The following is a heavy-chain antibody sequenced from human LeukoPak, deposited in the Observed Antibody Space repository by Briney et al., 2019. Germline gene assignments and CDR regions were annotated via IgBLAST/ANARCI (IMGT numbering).Heavy chain of an antibody. CDR1: GFNFSSYR. V-gene: IGHV3-74*01. CDR3: ATVLSVSGSYYSFDY. CDR2: INSDGSST. D-gene: IGHD3-10*01. Sequence: GGSLRLSCAASGFNFSSYRMHWVRRAPGKGLVCVSRINSDGSSTSYADSVKGRFTISRDNAKNTLYLQMNSLRAEDTAVYYCATVLSVSGSYYSFDYWGQGTLVTVSS. J-gene: IGHJ4*02.